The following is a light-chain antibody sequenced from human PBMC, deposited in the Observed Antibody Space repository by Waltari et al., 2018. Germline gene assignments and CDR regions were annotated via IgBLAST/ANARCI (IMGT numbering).Light chain of an antibody. CDR3: AAWDGSLSGYV. J-gene: IGLJ1*01. Sequence: QSVLTQPPSASATPGQRVTISCSGSYSNVGNDNVYWYQQLPGTAPRLLIYYNYVRPSGVADRFSGSKSGTSAFLAISVLRSEDEADYYCAAWDGSLSGYVFGIGTKVTVL. V-gene: IGLV1-47*01. CDR2: YNY. CDR1: YSNVGNDN.